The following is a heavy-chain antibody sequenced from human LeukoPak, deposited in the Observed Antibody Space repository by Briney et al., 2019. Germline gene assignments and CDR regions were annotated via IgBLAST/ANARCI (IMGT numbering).Heavy chain of an antibody. V-gene: IGHV4-59*01. CDR3: TRGAGWLIDY. D-gene: IGHD3-16*01. CDR2: IYYSGST. CDR1: GGSISSYY. Sequence: PSETLSLTCTVSGGSISSYYWSWIRQPPGKGLEWIGYIYYSGSTNYNPSLKSRVTISVDTSKNQFSLKLNSMTTADTAVYYCTRGAGWLIDYWGQGILVTVSS. J-gene: IGHJ4*02.